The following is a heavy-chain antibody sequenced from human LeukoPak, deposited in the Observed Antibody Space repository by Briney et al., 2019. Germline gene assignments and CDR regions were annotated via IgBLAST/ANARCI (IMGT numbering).Heavy chain of an antibody. CDR3: ARDMSIAARSVAFDI. CDR2: IIPIFGTA. J-gene: IGHJ3*02. D-gene: IGHD6-6*01. V-gene: IGHV1-69*05. Sequence: SVKVSCKASGGTFSSYAISWVRQAPGQGLEWMGRIIPIFGTANYAQKFQGRVTITTDESTSTAYMELSSLRSEDTAVYYCARDMSIAARSVAFDIWGQGAMVTVSS. CDR1: GGTFSSYA.